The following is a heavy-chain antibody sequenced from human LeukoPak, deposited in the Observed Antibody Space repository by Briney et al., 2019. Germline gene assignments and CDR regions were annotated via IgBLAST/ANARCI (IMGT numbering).Heavy chain of an antibody. CDR3: ARGDAAMVDY. Sequence: TSETLSLTCTVSGGSISSGDYYWSWSRQPPGKGLEWMVYIYYTGSTSYNPSLKSRVSMSVDTSKNHFSLKLSSVTAADTAVYYCARGDAAMVDYWGQGTLVTVSS. J-gene: IGHJ4*02. V-gene: IGHV4-30-4*01. CDR2: IYYTGST. CDR1: GGSISSGDYY. D-gene: IGHD5-18*01.